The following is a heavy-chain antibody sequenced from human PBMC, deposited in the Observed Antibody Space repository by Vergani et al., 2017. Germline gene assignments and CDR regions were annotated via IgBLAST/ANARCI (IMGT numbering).Heavy chain of an antibody. Sequence: QVQLVESGGGVVQPGGSLRLSCIASGFTLRIYGMHLVRQAPGKGLEWVAFIRYDGTKRFYGDSVKGRFTISRDNSQTTVFLQMNSLRADDSAVYYCTKAGQYDSDNFHDSWGQGALVTVAS. CDR1: GFTLRIYG. D-gene: IGHD3-22*01. CDR2: IRYDGTKR. V-gene: IGHV3-30*02. CDR3: TKAGQYDSDNFHDS. J-gene: IGHJ1*01.